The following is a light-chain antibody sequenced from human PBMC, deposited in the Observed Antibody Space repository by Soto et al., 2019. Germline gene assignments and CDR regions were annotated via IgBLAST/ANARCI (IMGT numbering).Light chain of an antibody. J-gene: IGKJ4*01. CDR2: DTS. Sequence: EVVMRQSPATLSVSPGEXATLSCRASQGIGDTLAWYQHKPGQTPRLLIYDTSTRATGVPTRFSGSRSGAEFTLTINSLQSEDFAVYYCQPHNNWPLTFGGGTKVDIK. CDR3: QPHNNWPLT. CDR1: QGIGDT. V-gene: IGKV3-15*01.